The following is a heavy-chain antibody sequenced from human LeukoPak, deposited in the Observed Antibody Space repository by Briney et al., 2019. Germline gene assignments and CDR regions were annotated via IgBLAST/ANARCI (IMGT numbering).Heavy chain of an antibody. CDR3: AKGTGIAVAGPDY. CDR2: IWYDGSNK. V-gene: IGHV3-33*06. D-gene: IGHD6-19*01. Sequence: GGSLRLSCAASGFTFSSYGMHWVRQAPGKGLEGVAVIWYDGSNKYYADSVKGRFTISRDNSKNTLYLQTNSLRAEDTAVYYCAKGTGIAVAGPDYWGQGTLVTVSS. J-gene: IGHJ4*02. CDR1: GFTFSSYG.